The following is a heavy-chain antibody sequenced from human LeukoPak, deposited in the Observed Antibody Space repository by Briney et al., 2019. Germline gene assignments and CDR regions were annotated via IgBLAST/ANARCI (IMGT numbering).Heavy chain of an antibody. Sequence: GRSLRLSCAASGFTFSSYAMHWVRQAPGKGLEWVAVISYDGSNKYYADSVKGRFTISRDNSKNTLYLQMNSLRAEDTAVYYCAHGYGDYVFWGQGTLVTVSS. J-gene: IGHJ4*02. D-gene: IGHD4-17*01. CDR3: AHGYGDYVF. CDR2: ISYDGSNK. V-gene: IGHV3-30-3*01. CDR1: GFTFSSYA.